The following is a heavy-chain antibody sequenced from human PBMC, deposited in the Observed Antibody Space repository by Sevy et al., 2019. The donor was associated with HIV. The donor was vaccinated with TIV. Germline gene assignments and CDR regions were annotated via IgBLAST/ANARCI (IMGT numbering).Heavy chain of an antibody. CDR1: GFAFHEYS. CDR3: AREGCSRPHDY. Sequence: GGSLRISCAASGFAFHEYSMSWIRQAPGKGLEWVATLSFGCGKINYADSVKGRFTNSRDNSKNSFYLQMDNLRVEDTALYYCAREGCSRPHDYWGQGTRVTVSS. CDR2: LSFGCGKI. D-gene: IGHD2-8*01. V-gene: IGHV3-23*01. J-gene: IGHJ4*02.